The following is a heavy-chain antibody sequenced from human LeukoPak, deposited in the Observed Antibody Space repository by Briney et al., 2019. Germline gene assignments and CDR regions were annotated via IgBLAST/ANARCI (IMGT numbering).Heavy chain of an antibody. D-gene: IGHD5-18*01. Sequence: SETLSLTCTVSGGSIRSGSYYWSWIRQPAGKGLEWIGHIYTRGTTNYSPSVKSRVTVSLDTSKNQISLKLSSVTAADTAIYYCARVYTVMGATTVDHYHYYMDVWGKGTTVTVSS. V-gene: IGHV4-61*09. CDR1: GGSIRSGSYY. CDR3: ARVYTVMGATTVDHYHYYMDV. CDR2: IYTRGTT. J-gene: IGHJ6*03.